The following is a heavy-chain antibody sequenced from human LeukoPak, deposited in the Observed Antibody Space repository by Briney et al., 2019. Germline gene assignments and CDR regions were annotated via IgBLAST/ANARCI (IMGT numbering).Heavy chain of an antibody. CDR2: ISYDGINK. Sequence: PGGSLRLSCAASGFTFSSYAMHWVRQAPGKGLEWVAVISYDGINKYYADSVKGRFTISRDNSKNTLYLQMNSLRAEDTAVYYCAVLTSGAFDIWGQGTMVTVSS. CDR3: AVLTSGAFDI. CDR1: GFTFSSYA. J-gene: IGHJ3*02. D-gene: IGHD3-16*01. V-gene: IGHV3-30-3*01.